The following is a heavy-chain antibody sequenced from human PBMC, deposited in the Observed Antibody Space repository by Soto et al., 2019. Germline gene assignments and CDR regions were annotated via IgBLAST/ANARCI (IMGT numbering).Heavy chain of an antibody. CDR2: ISAYNGNT. J-gene: IGHJ4*02. CDR3: ARDSPIGSTYSGYDAIDS. V-gene: IGHV1-18*01. D-gene: IGHD5-12*01. CDR1: GGTFSSYG. Sequence: ASVKVSCKASGGTFSSYGISWVRQAPGQGLEWMGWISAYNGNTNYAQKLQGRVTMTTDTSTSTAYMELRSLRSDDTAVYYCARDSPIGSTYSGYDAIDSWGQGTLVTVSS.